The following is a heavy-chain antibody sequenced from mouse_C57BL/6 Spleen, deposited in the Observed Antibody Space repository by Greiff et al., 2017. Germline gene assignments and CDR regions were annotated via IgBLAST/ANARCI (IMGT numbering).Heavy chain of an antibody. CDR2: ISSGSSTI. CDR1: GFTFSDYG. D-gene: IGHD2-4*01. J-gene: IGHJ3*01. CDR3: AREDWDDYDDGRGFAY. V-gene: IGHV5-17*01. Sequence: EVHLVESGGGLVKPGGSLKLSCAASGFTFSDYGMHWVRQAPEKGLEWVAYISSGSSTIYYADTVKGRFTIARDNAKNTLFLQMTSLRSEDTAMYYCAREDWDDYDDGRGFAYWGQGTLVTVSA.